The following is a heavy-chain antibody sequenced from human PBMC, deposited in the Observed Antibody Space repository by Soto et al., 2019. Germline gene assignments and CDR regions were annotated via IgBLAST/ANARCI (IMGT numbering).Heavy chain of an antibody. CDR2: IWYDGSNQ. Sequence: GGSLRLSCAASGFTFSSFGMHWVRQAPGKGLEWVAVIWYDGSNQYYTDSVKGRFTISRDNSKNTVYLQMNSLRAEDTAVYYCARQGAGHPYYYYGMNVWGQGTTVTVSS. D-gene: IGHD6-19*01. CDR1: GFTFSSFG. J-gene: IGHJ6*02. V-gene: IGHV3-33*01. CDR3: ARQGAGHPYYYYGMNV.